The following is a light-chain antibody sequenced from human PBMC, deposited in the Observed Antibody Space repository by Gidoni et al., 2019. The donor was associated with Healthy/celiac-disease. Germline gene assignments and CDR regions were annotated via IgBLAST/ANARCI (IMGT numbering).Light chain of an antibody. CDR3: NSRDSSGNHQV. J-gene: IGLJ3*02. CDR2: GKN. V-gene: IGLV3-19*01. Sequence: SSELTQDPAVSVALGQTVRITCQGDRLRSYYASWYQQKPGQAPLLVIYGKNNRPSGLPDRFSGSSSGNTASLTIPGAQAEDEADYYCNSRDSSGNHQVFGGGTKLTVL. CDR1: RLRSYY.